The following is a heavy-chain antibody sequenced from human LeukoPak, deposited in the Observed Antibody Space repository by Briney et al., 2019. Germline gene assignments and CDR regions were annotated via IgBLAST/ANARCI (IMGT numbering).Heavy chain of an antibody. V-gene: IGHV3-21*01. CDR3: AKDGARGVSGYYSFFDY. CDR1: GFTFSSYS. J-gene: IGHJ4*02. Sequence: GGSLRLSCAASGFTFSSYSMNWVRQAPGKGLEWVSSISSSSSYIYYADSVKGRFTISRDNSKNTLYLQMNSLRAEDTAVYYCAKDGARGVSGYYSFFDYWGQGTLVTVSS. D-gene: IGHD3-22*01. CDR2: ISSSSSYI.